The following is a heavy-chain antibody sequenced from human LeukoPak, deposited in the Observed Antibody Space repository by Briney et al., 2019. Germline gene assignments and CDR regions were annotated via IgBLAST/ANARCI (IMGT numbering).Heavy chain of an antibody. V-gene: IGHV4-61*02. CDR1: GGSISSGSYY. CDR2: IYTSGST. J-gene: IGHJ5*02. Sequence: PSETLSLTCTVSGGSISSGSYYWSWIRQPAGKGLEWIGRIYTSGSTNYNPSLKSRVTISVDTSKNQFSLKLSSVTAADTAVYYCARELKEGAGSLRWFDPWGQGTLVTVSS. D-gene: IGHD3-10*01. CDR3: ARELKEGAGSLRWFDP.